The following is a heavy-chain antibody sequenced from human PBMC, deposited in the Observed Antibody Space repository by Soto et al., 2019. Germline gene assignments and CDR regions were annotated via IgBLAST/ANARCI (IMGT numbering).Heavy chain of an antibody. CDR2: IYYGANA. CDR3: ARSDSGTFSFDF. Sequence: SETLSLTCTVSGGSIRSYYWSWIRQPPGKGLEWMGYIYYGANANYNPSLKSRVTTSVDMSKNQFSLKVTSVTAADTAVYYCARSDSGTFSFDFWGQGTLVTVSS. CDR1: GGSIRSYY. J-gene: IGHJ4*02. D-gene: IGHD1-26*01. V-gene: IGHV4-59*01.